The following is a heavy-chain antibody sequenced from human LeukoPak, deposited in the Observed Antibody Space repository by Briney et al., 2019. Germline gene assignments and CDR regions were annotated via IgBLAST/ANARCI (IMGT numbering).Heavy chain of an antibody. Sequence: PGGSLRLSCAASGFTFSSYSMNWVRQAPGKGLEWVAVISYDGSNKYYADSVKGRFTISRDNSKNTLYLQMNSLRAEDTAVYYCAKDLKSEPNIVATIRGGIDPWGQGTLVTVSS. D-gene: IGHD5-12*01. J-gene: IGHJ5*02. CDR2: ISYDGSNK. V-gene: IGHV3-30*18. CDR1: GFTFSSYS. CDR3: AKDLKSEPNIVATIRGGIDP.